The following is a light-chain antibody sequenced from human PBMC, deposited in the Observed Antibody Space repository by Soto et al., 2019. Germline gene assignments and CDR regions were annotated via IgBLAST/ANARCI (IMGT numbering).Light chain of an antibody. Sequence: EIVLTQSPATLSLSPGERVTLSCRASQSVGSSYLSWYQQRPGQAPRLLIYGASTRATGIPARFSGSGSGTDFTLTISSLQPEDFAVYHCQQDYNLPYTFGQGTKLEIK. J-gene: IGKJ2*01. V-gene: IGKV3D-7*01. CDR2: GAS. CDR1: QSVGSSY. CDR3: QQDYNLPYT.